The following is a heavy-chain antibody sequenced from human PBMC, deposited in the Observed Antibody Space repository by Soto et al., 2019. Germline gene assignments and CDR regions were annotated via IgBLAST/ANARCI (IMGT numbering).Heavy chain of an antibody. D-gene: IGHD3-10*01. CDR1: GFTFSDYY. CDR3: ASTVNTLSAEEIFDI. V-gene: IGHV3-11*01. J-gene: IGHJ3*02. Sequence: QVQLVESGGGLVKPGGSLRLSCAASGFTFSDYYMSWIRQAPGKGLEWVSYISSSGSTIYYADSVKVRFTISRDNSKNSLYLQMNSLRAEDTAVYYCASTVNTLSAEEIFDIWGQGTMVTVSS. CDR2: ISSSGSTI.